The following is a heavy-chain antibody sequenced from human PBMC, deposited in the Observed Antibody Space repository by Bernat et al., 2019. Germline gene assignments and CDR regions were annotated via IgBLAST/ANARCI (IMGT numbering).Heavy chain of an antibody. CDR3: ARAGYDFRVH. D-gene: IGHD5-12*01. CDR1: GGSISSSSYY. J-gene: IGHJ4*03. Sequence: QLQLQESGPGLVKPSETLSLTCTVSGGSISSSSYYWGWIRQPPGKGLEWIGSIYYSGSTYYNPSLKSRVTISLDTSKSQFPLTLSSVTAADAAAYYWARAGYDFRVHRGQGTLVTVSS. CDR2: IYYSGST. V-gene: IGHV4-39*01.